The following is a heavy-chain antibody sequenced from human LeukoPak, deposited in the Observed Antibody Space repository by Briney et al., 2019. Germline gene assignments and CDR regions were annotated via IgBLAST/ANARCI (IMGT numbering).Heavy chain of an antibody. D-gene: IGHD3-9*01. CDR1: GGSISSSSYY. CDR2: IYYSGST. Sequence: SETLSLTCTVSGGSISSSSYYWGWIRQPPGKGLEWIGCIYYSGSTYYNPSLKSRVTIPVDTSKNQFSLKLSSVTAADTAVYYCARDGPADYDILTGYSAFDPWGQGTLVTVSS. CDR3: ARDGPADYDILTGYSAFDP. J-gene: IGHJ5*02. V-gene: IGHV4-39*07.